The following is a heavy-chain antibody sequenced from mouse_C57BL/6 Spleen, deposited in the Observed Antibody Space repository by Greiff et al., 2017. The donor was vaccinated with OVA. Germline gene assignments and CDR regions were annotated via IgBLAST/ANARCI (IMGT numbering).Heavy chain of an antibody. V-gene: IGHV5-6*01. J-gene: IGHJ1*03. CDR1: GFTFSSYG. CDR2: ISSGGSYT. CDR3: ARHEEGYWYFDV. Sequence: EVQRVESGGDLVKPGGSLKLSCAASGFTFSSYGMSWVRQTPDKRLEWVATISSGGSYTYYPDSVKGRFTISRDNAKNTLYLQMSSLKSEDTAMYYCARHEEGYWYFDVWGTGTTVTVSS.